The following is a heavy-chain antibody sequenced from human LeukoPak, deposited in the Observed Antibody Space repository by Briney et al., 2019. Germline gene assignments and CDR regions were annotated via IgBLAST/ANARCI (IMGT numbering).Heavy chain of an antibody. Sequence: ASVKVSCKASGYTFTSYGISWVRQAPGQGLEWMGWISAYNGNTNYAQKLQGRVTMTTGTSTSTAYMELRSLRSDDTAVYYCARELSRFLELDYWGQGALVTVSS. J-gene: IGHJ4*02. D-gene: IGHD3-3*01. V-gene: IGHV1-18*01. CDR2: ISAYNGNT. CDR1: GYTFTSYG. CDR3: ARELSRFLELDY.